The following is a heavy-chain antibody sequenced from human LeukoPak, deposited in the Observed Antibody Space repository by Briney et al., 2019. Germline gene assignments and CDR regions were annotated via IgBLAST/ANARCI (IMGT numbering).Heavy chain of an antibody. J-gene: IGHJ3*02. D-gene: IGHD5-18*01. Sequence: GSLRLSCAASGLPFSSYAMSWVRQAPGKGLEWVSAIIGSGGTTYYADSVEGRFTISRDNSKNTLYLQMNSLRAEDTAVYYCARGGYSYGFAFDIWGQGTMVTVSS. CDR3: ARGGYSYGFAFDI. CDR1: GLPFSSYA. V-gene: IGHV3-23*01. CDR2: IIGSGGTT.